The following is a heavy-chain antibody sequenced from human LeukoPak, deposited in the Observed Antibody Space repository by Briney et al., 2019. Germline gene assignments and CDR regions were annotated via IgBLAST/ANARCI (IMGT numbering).Heavy chain of an antibody. CDR1: GGSVSSGDYY. V-gene: IGHV4-61*02. D-gene: IGHD6-19*01. Sequence: SETLSLTCTVSGGSVSSGDYYWTWIRQPAGKGLEWIGRVYTSGRTDYIPPLKSRLTISMDTSKNHFSLEMTSVTAADTAVYYCTRGWSSGGVFDVWGLGTMVTVSS. CDR2: VYTSGRT. CDR3: TRGWSSGGVFDV. J-gene: IGHJ3*01.